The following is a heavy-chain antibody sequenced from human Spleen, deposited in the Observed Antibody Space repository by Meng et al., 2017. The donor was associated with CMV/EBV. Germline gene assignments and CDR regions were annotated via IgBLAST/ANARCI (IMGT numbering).Heavy chain of an antibody. V-gene: IGHV3-33*06. D-gene: IGHD1-26*01. CDR2: IWYDGTNK. J-gene: IGHJ6*02. CDR3: AKAWESYYYYGLEV. CDR1: GFTFSNYG. Sequence: GSLRLSCAASGFTFSNYGMHWVRQAPGKGLEWVAVIWYDGTNKYYAESVKGRFTISRDNSKHTLYLQMNSLRAEDTAIYYCAKAWESYYYYGLEVWGQGTTVTVSS.